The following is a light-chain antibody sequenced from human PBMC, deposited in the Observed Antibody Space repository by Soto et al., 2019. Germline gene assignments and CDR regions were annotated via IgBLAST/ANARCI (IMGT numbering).Light chain of an antibody. CDR3: QQYNNWWT. CDR1: QSVSSS. Sequence: EIVTTQSPATLSVSPGERATLSCRASQSVSSSLAWYQQKPGQAPRLLIYGASTRATGIPARFSGSGSGTEFTLTISSLQSEDFAVYYCQQYNNWWTFGQGTKVEVK. V-gene: IGKV3-15*01. J-gene: IGKJ1*01. CDR2: GAS.